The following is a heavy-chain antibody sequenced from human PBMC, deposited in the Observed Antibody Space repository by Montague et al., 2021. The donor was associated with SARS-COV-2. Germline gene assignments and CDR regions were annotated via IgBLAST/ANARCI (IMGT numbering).Heavy chain of an antibody. CDR1: GGSMRSSIDY. CDR2: IYYTSGST. Sequence: SETLSLTCTVSGGSMRSSIDYWGWIRQPPGKGLESIGYIYYTSGSTFYNPSLKSRVTISIDTSKNQMSLNLASVTAADTAVYYCAGQPTLPRADYWGQGLLVTVSS. J-gene: IGHJ4*02. CDR3: AGQPTLPRADY. V-gene: IGHV4-39*01.